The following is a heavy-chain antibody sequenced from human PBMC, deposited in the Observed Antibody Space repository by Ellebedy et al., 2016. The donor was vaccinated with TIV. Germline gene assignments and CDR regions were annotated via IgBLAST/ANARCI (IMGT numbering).Heavy chain of an antibody. CDR2: ISSGGSS. Sequence: SETLSLTCAVSGVSISRDYWSWIRQPPGKGLEWIGYISSGGSSSYSPSLKSRVTMSMDTSKNQFSLNLKSMTAADTAVYYCARTFTERLGGSTTHWVLDYWGQGSLVTASS. J-gene: IGHJ4*02. CDR3: ARTFTERLGGSTTHWVLDY. V-gene: IGHV4-4*09. CDR1: GVSISRDY. D-gene: IGHD4-11*01.